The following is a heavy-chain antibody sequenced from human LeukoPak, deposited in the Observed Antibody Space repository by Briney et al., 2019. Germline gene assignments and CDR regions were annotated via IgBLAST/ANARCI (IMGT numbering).Heavy chain of an antibody. CDR1: GGSISSGDYY. CDR3: AREDAEWELGTAFDI. V-gene: IGHV4-30-4*08. CDR2: IYYSGST. D-gene: IGHD1-26*01. J-gene: IGHJ3*02. Sequence: SQTLSLTCTVSGGSISSGDYYWSWIRQPPGKGLEWIGYIYYSGSTYYNPSLKSRVPISVDTSKNQFSLKLSSVTVADTAVYYCAREDAEWELGTAFDIWGQGTMVTVSS.